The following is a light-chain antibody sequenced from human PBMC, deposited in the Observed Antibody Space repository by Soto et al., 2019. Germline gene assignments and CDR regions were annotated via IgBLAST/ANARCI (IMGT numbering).Light chain of an antibody. Sequence: EIVLTQSPGTLSLSPGERATLSCRASQSVSNNYLAWYQQKRGQAPRLLIYDAYNRATGIPPRFSGSGSGTDFTLTISSLEPEDSAVYYCQQYGSSPWTFGQGTKVDIK. V-gene: IGKV3-20*01. J-gene: IGKJ1*01. CDR1: QSVSNNY. CDR2: DAY. CDR3: QQYGSSPWT.